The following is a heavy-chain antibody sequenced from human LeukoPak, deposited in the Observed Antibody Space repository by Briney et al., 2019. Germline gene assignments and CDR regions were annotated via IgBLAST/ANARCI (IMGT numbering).Heavy chain of an antibody. CDR1: GFTFSSYA. D-gene: IGHD2-15*01. CDR2: ISYDGSNK. CDR3: AGSGWPKPQLDY. V-gene: IGHV3-30-3*01. Sequence: PGGSLRLSCAASGFTFSSYAMHWVRQAPGKGLEWVAVISYDGSNKYYADSVKGRFTISRDNSKNTLYLQMNSLRAEDTAMYYCAGSGWPKPQLDYWGQGTLVTVSS. J-gene: IGHJ4*02.